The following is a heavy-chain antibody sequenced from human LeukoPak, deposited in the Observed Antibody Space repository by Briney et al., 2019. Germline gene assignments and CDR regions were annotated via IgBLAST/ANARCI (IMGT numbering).Heavy chain of an antibody. V-gene: IGHV3-21*01. J-gene: IGHJ4*02. CDR3: ARSRGRKVTPFDY. Sequence: PGGSLRLSCAASGFTFSSYSMNWVRQAPGKGLEWVSSISSSSSYIYYADSVKGRFTISRDNAKNSLYLQMNSLRAEDTAVYYCARSRGRKVTPFDYWGQGILVTVSS. CDR1: GFTFSSYS. D-gene: IGHD3-10*01. CDR2: ISSSSSYI.